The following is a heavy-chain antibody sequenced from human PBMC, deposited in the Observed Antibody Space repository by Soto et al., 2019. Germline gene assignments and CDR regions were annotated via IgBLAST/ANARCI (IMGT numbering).Heavy chain of an antibody. CDR1: GFTFRTYS. D-gene: IGHD3-22*01. V-gene: IGHV3-23*01. CDR3: EKTRLYDNNDYHRDGFDV. J-gene: IGHJ3*01. CDR2: ISGSGTAT. Sequence: EVKLLESGGGLVQPGGSLRLSCAASGFTFRTYSMSWVRQAPRKGLEWVSGISGSGTATYYTDSVKGRFTVSRDNSKDTVFLQMNTLRVEDTAVYYGEKTRLYDNNDYHRDGFDVWGPGTVVTVS.